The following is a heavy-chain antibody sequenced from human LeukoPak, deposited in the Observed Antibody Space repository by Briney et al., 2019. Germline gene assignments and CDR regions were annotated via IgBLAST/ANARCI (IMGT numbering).Heavy chain of an antibody. CDR2: IYHSGST. V-gene: IGHV4-30-2*01. D-gene: IGHD3-10*02. CDR3: ARVFTMSADY. J-gene: IGHJ4*02. CDR1: GGSISSGGYS. Sequence: SQTLSLTCAVSGGSISSGGYSWSWLRQPPGKGLEWIGYIYHSGSTYYDPSLKSRVTISVDRSKNQFSLKLSSVTAADTAVYYCARVFTMSADYWGQGTLVTVSS.